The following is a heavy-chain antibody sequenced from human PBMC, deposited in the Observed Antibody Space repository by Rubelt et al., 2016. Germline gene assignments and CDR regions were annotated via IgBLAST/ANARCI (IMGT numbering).Heavy chain of an antibody. Sequence: GGSLRLSCAASGFTFSSYAMSWVRQAPGKGLEWVSGISGSGGSTYYADSVKGRFTISRDNSKNTLYLQMNSLRAEDTAVYYCAKDQRGINWFDPWGQGTLVTVSS. V-gene: IGHV3-23*01. CDR2: ISGSGGST. J-gene: IGHJ5*02. CDR3: AKDQRGINWFDP. CDR1: GFTFSSYA.